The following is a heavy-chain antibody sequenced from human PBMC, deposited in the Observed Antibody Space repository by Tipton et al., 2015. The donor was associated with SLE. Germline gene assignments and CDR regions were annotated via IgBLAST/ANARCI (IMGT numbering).Heavy chain of an antibody. CDR1: GFTFSSYS. V-gene: IGHV3-23*01. Sequence: GSLRLSCAASGFTFSSYSMNWVRQAPGKGLEWVSVISGSGVGTYYADSVKGRFTISRNNSKNTLYLQMNSLRAEDTAVYYCAKDLHSSPYYFDYWGQGTLVTVSS. D-gene: IGHD6-6*01. CDR2: ISGSGVGT. J-gene: IGHJ4*02. CDR3: AKDLHSSPYYFDY.